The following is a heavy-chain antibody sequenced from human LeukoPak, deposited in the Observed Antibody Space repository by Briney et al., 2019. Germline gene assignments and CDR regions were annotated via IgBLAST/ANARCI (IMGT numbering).Heavy chain of an antibody. D-gene: IGHD4-17*01. CDR2: ISTYSGNT. CDR1: GYIFTNYA. J-gene: IGHJ6*03. CDR3: ARDVGRDYGPYYMDV. Sequence: ASVKLSCNASGYIFTNYAITWVRQPPGQGLEWIGWISTYSGNTNYAQKFQGRVTTTTDSSTGKAFMDVSNLTIGGTAVYYCARDVGRDYGPYYMDVWGKGTTVTVSS. V-gene: IGHV1-18*01.